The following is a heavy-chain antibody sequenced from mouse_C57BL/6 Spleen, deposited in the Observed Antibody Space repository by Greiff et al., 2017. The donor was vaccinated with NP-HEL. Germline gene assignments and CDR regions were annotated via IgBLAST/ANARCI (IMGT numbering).Heavy chain of an antibody. D-gene: IGHD1-1*01. CDR2: INPYNGDT. J-gene: IGHJ4*01. Sequence: VQLQQSGPELVKPGDSVKISCKASGYSFTGYFMNWVMQSHGKSLEWIGRINPYNGDTFYNQKFKGKATLTVDKSSSTAHMELRSLTSEDSAVYYCARWGYYGSRIPYAMDYWGQGTSVTVSS. CDR3: ARWGYYGSRIPYAMDY. V-gene: IGHV1-20*01. CDR1: GYSFTGYF.